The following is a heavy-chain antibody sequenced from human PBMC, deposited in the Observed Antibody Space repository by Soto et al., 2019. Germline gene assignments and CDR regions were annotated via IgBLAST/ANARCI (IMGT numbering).Heavy chain of an antibody. CDR3: ARWPQLEPRFDY. CDR1: GGSLSSGVYY. D-gene: IGHD1-1*01. J-gene: IGHJ4*02. Sequence: QVQLQESGPGLVKPSQPRSFTCTVSGGSLSSGVYYWSWIRQHPGKGLEWIGYIYYSGSTYYTPSLKSRVTISVDTSKNQFSLKLSSVTAADTAVYYCARWPQLEPRFDYWGQGNLGTVSS. V-gene: IGHV4-31*03. CDR2: IYYSGST.